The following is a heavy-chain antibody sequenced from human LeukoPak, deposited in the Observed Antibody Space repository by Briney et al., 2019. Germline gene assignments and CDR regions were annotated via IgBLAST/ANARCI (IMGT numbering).Heavy chain of an antibody. V-gene: IGHV3-23*01. J-gene: IGHJ6*02. Sequence: QPGGSLRLSCAASGFTSSSYALNWVRQAPGKGLEWVATVSGSGDRMYHADSVKGRFTISRDNSKNTIYLQMNSLRAEDTAVYYCARDVTYYDFWSQKYYYYGMDVWGQGTTVTVSS. CDR3: ARDVTYYDFWSQKYYYYGMDV. CDR1: GFTSSSYA. D-gene: IGHD3-3*01. CDR2: VSGSGDRM.